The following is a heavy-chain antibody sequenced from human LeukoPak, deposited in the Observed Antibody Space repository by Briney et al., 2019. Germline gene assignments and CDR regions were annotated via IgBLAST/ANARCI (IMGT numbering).Heavy chain of an antibody. CDR2: ISYDVGSNT. Sequence: GGSLRLSCAASGFTFSKYPMHWVRQAPGKGLEWVAVISYDVGSNTYYADSVKGRFTISRDNSKNTLYLQMNSLRAEDTAVYYCARLNLGYGYFLEATKRDYWGQGTLVTVSS. V-gene: IGHV3-30-3*01. J-gene: IGHJ4*02. CDR1: GFTFSKYP. CDR3: ARLNLGYGYFLEATKRDY. D-gene: IGHD5-18*01.